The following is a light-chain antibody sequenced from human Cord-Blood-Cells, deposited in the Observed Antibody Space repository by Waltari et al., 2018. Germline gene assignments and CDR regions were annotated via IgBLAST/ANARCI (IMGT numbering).Light chain of an antibody. CDR2: GAS. Sequence: EIVMTQSPATLSVSPGERATLSCRASQSVSSNLAWYQQKPGQAPRLLIYGASTRATGIPGRFSGSGSGTEFTLTISSLQSEDFAVYYCQQYNNWPPVTFGQGTKVEIK. V-gene: IGKV3-15*01. CDR3: QQYNNWPPVT. CDR1: QSVSSN. J-gene: IGKJ1*01.